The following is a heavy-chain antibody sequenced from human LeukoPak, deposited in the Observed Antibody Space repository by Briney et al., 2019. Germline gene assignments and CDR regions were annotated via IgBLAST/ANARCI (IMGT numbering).Heavy chain of an antibody. D-gene: IGHD5-18*01. V-gene: IGHV1-2*06. CDR1: GFSFTGYF. CDR3: ARGPHDTAYYFDQ. Sequence: GASVKVSCKASGFSFTGYFMHWVRQAPGQGPEWMGRIDPNSGGTNYTLKFQGRVTMTRDTSITTAYMDLSRLRSDDTAAYYCARGPHDTAYYFDQWGQGTLVTVSP. J-gene: IGHJ4*02. CDR2: IDPNSGGT.